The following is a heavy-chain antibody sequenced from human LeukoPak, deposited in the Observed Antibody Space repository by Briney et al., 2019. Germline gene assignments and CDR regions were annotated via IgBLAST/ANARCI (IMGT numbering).Heavy chain of an antibody. Sequence: SETLSLTCTASDDSISRDFWTWIRQPPGKGLDWIWYIRYSGRTEYNPSLKIRVTISIQTSKNKFSLKLTSVTAADTAIYYCARLPDVSGWPFDYWGQGILVTVSS. J-gene: IGHJ4*02. CDR1: DDSISRDF. CDR3: ARLPDVSGWPFDY. CDR2: IRYSGRT. V-gene: IGHV4-59*01. D-gene: IGHD6-19*01.